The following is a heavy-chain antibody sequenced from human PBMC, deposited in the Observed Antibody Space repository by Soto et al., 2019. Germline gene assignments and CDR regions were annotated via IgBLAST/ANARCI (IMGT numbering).Heavy chain of an antibody. CDR2: IYYSGST. Sequence: SETLSLTCTVSGGSISSYYWSWIRQPPGKGLEWIGYIYYSGSTNYNPSLKSRVTISVDTSKNQFSLKLSSVTAADTAVYYCAGRPRLAARLPTSHVYYYYYYLDVWGKGTTVTVSS. D-gene: IGHD6-6*01. CDR3: AGRPRLAARLPTSHVYYYYYYLDV. J-gene: IGHJ6*03. V-gene: IGHV4-59*08. CDR1: GGSISSYY.